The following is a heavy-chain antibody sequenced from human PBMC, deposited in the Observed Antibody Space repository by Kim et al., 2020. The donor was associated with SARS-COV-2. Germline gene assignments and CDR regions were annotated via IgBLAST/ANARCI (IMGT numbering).Heavy chain of an antibody. CDR3: ARDLQPYYYYYGMDV. V-gene: IGHV1-3*01. J-gene: IGHJ6*02. CDR1: GYTFTSFA. CDR2: INPGNGNT. Sequence: ASVKVSCKASGYTFTSFAMHWVRQAPGQRLEWMGWINPGNGNTKYSQKFQGRVTITRDTSASTAYMELCSLRSEDTAVYYCARDLQPYYYYYGMDVWGQGTTVTVSS. D-gene: IGHD1-1*01.